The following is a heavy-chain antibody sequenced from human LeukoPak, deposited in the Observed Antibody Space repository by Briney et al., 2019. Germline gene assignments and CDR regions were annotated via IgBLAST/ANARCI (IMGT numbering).Heavy chain of an antibody. V-gene: IGHV1-69*13. Sequence: SVKVSCKASGGTFSSYDMSWVRQAPGQGLEWMGGIIPIFGTANYAQKFQGRVTITADESTSTAYMELSSLRSEDTAVYYCARGASSSWYRYFQHWGQGTLVTVSS. D-gene: IGHD6-13*01. CDR3: ARGASSSWYRYFQH. CDR1: GGTFSSYD. J-gene: IGHJ1*01. CDR2: IIPIFGTA.